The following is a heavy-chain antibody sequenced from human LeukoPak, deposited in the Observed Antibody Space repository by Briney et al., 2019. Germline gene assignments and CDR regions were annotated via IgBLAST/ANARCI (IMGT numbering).Heavy chain of an antibody. V-gene: IGHV3-30*02. D-gene: IGHD6-6*01. J-gene: IGHJ3*02. CDR2: IRSDGSNE. CDR1: ALTFSRYA. Sequence: SLXLSCAASALTFSRYAMHWVRQAPGKGLEWVAFIRSDGSNEYYADSVKGRFTISRDNSKNTLYLQMNSLRAEDTAVYYCARGCSSSSGGDAFDIWGQGTMVTVSS. CDR3: ARGCSSSSGGDAFDI.